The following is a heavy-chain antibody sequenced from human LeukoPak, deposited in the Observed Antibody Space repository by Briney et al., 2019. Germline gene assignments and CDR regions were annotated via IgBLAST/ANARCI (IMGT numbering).Heavy chain of an antibody. J-gene: IGHJ4*02. CDR1: GFTFSNYW. Sequence: GGSLRLSCAASGFTFSNYWMLWVRQAPGKGLVWVSRINIDGSSTTYADSVKGRITISRDNAKNTLYLQMNSLRAEDTAVYYCTRGHRSGSYFPPDYWGQGTLVTVSS. CDR2: INIDGSST. V-gene: IGHV3-74*01. D-gene: IGHD1-26*01. CDR3: TRGHRSGSYFPPDY.